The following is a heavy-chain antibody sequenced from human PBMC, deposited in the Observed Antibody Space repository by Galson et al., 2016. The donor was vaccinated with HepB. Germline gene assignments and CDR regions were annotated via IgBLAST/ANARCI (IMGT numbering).Heavy chain of an antibody. V-gene: IGHV3-21*01. D-gene: IGHD3-10*01. CDR2: TTGTNTYT. Sequence: SLRLSCAASGFTFSSYSIHWVRQAPGKGLEWVSRTTGTNTYTYYADSAKGRFTISRDNAKNSLSLQMSSLSAEDTAVYYCARDKSVFGAIDYWVQATLVTVSS. CDR3: ARDKSVFGAIDY. J-gene: IGHJ4*02. CDR1: GFTFSSYS.